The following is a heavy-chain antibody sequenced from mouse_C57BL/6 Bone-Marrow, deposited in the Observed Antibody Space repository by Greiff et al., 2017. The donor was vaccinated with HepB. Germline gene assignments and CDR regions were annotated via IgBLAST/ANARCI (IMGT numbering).Heavy chain of an antibody. J-gene: IGHJ2*01. CDR1: GFTFSSYG. V-gene: IGHV5-6*02. Sequence: DVKLVESGGDLVKPGGSLKLSCAASGFTFSSYGMSWVRQTPDKRLEWVATISSGGSYTYYPDSVKGRFTISRDNAKNTLYLQMSSLKSEDTAMYYCARRGVVTTYYFDYWGQGTTLTVSS. CDR2: ISSGGSYT. CDR3: ARRGVVTTYYFDY. D-gene: IGHD2-2*01.